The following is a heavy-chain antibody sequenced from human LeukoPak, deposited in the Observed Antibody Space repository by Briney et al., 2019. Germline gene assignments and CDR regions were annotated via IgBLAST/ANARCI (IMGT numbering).Heavy chain of an antibody. CDR1: SGSFSIYY. CDR2: IYYSGST. V-gene: IGHV4-59*01. J-gene: IGHJ4*02. D-gene: IGHD3-10*01. Sequence: PSETLSLTCAVYSGSFSIYYCTWIRQPPGKGLEWIGYIYYSGSTNYNPSLKSRVTISVDTSKNQFSLKLSSVTAADTAVYYCARSSYGSGRYGPQFDYWGQGTLVTVSS. CDR3: ARSSYGSGRYGPQFDY.